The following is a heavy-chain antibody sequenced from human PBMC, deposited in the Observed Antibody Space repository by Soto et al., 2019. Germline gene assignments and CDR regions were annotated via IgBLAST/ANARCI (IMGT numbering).Heavy chain of an antibody. CDR3: ARRSRYSCSNICSYYFVY. Sequence: QVQLVQSGAEVKKPGASVKVSCKASGYTFANYDINWVRQATGQGLEWMGWMNPNTGNTGYAQKFQGEVTMTRNTSIRTAYSGLSRPRSEDTAVYYVARRSRYSCSNICSYYFVYWGQGSLVTVSS. CDR1: GYTFANYD. D-gene: IGHD2-2*01. V-gene: IGHV1-8*01. J-gene: IGHJ4*02. CDR2: MNPNTGNT.